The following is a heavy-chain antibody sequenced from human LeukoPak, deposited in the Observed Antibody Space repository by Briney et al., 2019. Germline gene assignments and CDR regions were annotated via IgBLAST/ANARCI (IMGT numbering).Heavy chain of an antibody. CDR2: ISSSGSTI. Sequence: GGSPRLSCAAPGFTLSDYWMHWVRQAPGKGLVWVSYISSSGSTIYYADSVKGRFTISRDNAKNSLYLQMNSLRAEDTAVYYCARANDRMLFDIWGQGTMVTVSS. CDR3: ARANDRMLFDI. J-gene: IGHJ3*02. V-gene: IGHV3-11*01. CDR1: GFTLSDYW. D-gene: IGHD3-22*01.